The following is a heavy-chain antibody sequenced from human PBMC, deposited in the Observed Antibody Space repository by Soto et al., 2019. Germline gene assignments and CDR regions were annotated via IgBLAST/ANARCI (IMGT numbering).Heavy chain of an antibody. CDR3: ARDLHDTCGYYSYYFDY. V-gene: IGHV3-33*01. Sequence: QVQLVESGGGVVQPGRSLRLSCAASGFTFRSYGMHWVRQAPGKGLEWVAIIWYDGSNKYYADSVKGRFTISRDNSKNTLYLQVNSLRAEDTAVYYCARDLHDTCGYYSYYFDYWGQGTLVTVSS. CDR1: GFTFRSYG. D-gene: IGHD3-3*01. CDR2: IWYDGSNK. J-gene: IGHJ4*02.